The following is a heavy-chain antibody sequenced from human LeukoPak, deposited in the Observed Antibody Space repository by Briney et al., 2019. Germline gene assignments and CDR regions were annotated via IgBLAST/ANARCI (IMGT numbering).Heavy chain of an antibody. J-gene: IGHJ4*02. V-gene: IGHV4-61*02. CDR1: GDSISSGSYY. D-gene: IGHD1-14*01. Sequence: PSETLSLTCTVSGDSISSGSYYWSWIRQPAGKGLEWIGRFSTTGSTNYNPSLKSRVTISVDTSKNQFSLRLSSVTAADTAVYYCARGTRSDYFDYWGQGTLVTVSS. CDR2: FSTTGST. CDR3: ARGTRSDYFDY.